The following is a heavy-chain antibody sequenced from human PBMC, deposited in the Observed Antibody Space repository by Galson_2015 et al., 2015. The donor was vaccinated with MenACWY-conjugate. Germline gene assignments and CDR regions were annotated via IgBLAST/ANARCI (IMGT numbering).Heavy chain of an antibody. V-gene: IGHV5-51*01. Sequence: QSGAEVKKPGESLKISCKGSGYSFTSYWIGWVRQMPGKGLEWMGIIYPGDSDTRYSPSFQGQVTISADKSISTAYLQWSSLKASDTAMYYCARHQPGGDCGSSSCPSADYWGQGTLVTVSS. J-gene: IGHJ4*02. CDR2: IYPGDSDT. CDR3: ARHQPGGDCGSSSCPSADY. CDR1: GYSFTSYW. D-gene: IGHD6-13*01.